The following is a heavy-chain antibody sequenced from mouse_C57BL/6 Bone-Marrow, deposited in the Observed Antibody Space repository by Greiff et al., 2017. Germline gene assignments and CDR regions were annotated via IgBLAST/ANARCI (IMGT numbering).Heavy chain of an antibody. CDR2: ISSGGSYT. D-gene: IGHD1-1*01. V-gene: IGHV5-6*01. Sequence: EVQRVESGGDLVKPGGSLKLSCAASGFTFSSYGMSWVRQTPDKRLEWVATISSGGSYTYYPDSVKGRFTISRDNAKNTLYLQMSSLKSEDTAMYYCARHRDYYGRAAWFAYWGQGTLVTVSA. CDR1: GFTFSSYG. J-gene: IGHJ3*01. CDR3: ARHRDYYGRAAWFAY.